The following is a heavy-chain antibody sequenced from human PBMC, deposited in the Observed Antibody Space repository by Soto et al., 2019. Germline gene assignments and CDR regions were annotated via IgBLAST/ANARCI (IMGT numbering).Heavy chain of an antibody. J-gene: IGHJ6*02. CDR2: ISYDGSNK. V-gene: IGHV3-30-3*01. Sequence: GVSLRLSCAASGFTFSSYAMHWVRQAPGKGLEWVAVISYDGSNKYYADSVKGRFTISRDNSKNTLYLQMNSLRAEDTAVYYCARAPLAIAAVYYYYYGMDVWGQGTTVTVSS. D-gene: IGHD2-15*01. CDR1: GFTFSSYA. CDR3: ARAPLAIAAVYYYYYGMDV.